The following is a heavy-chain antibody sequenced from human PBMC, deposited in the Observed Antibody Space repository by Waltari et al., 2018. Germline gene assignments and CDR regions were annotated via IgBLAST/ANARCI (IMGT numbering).Heavy chain of an antibody. CDR3: ARQGPYSGYAGDAFDI. V-gene: IGHV1-8*01. Sequence: QVQLVQSGAEVKKPGASVKVSCKASGYTFTSYDINWVRQATGQGLEWMGWMNPNSGNTGDAQKFQGRVTMTRNTSISTAYMELSSLRSEDTAVYYCARQGPYSGYAGDAFDIWGQGTMVTVSS. CDR2: MNPNSGNT. J-gene: IGHJ3*02. D-gene: IGHD5-12*01. CDR1: GYTFTSYD.